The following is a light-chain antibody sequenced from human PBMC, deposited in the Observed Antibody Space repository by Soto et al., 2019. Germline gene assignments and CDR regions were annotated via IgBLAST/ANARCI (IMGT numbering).Light chain of an antibody. V-gene: IGKV1-27*01. CDR3: QKYNSAPTWT. Sequence: DIQMTQSPSSLSASVGDRVTITCRASQGLSNYLAWYQQKPGKVPKLLIYGASTLQSGVPSRFSGGGSGTYFTLTISSLQPEDVATYYCQKYNSAPTWTFGQGTKVEIK. CDR2: GAS. J-gene: IGKJ1*01. CDR1: QGLSNY.